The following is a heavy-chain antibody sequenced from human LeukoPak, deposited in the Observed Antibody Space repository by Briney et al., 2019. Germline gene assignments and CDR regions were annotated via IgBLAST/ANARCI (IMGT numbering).Heavy chain of an antibody. J-gene: IGHJ4*02. CDR2: IYSGGST. D-gene: IGHD6-19*01. CDR1: GFTFNNHW. CDR3: ARSASGWYYFDY. V-gene: IGHV3-66*01. Sequence: GGSLRLSCAASGFTFNNHWMSWVRQAPGKGLEWVSVIYSGGSTYYADSVKGRFTISRDNSKNTLYVQMNSLRVDDTAVYYCARSASGWYYFDYWGQGTLVTVSS.